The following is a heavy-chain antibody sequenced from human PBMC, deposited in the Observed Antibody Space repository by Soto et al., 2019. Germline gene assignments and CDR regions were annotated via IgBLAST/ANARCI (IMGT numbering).Heavy chain of an antibody. Sequence: QVQLVQSGAEVKKPGSSVKVSCKASGGTFSSYAISWVRQAPGQGLEWMGGIIPIFGTANYAQKFQGRVTITADESTSTDYMELSSLRSEDTAVYYCARIVVPAAREHYYYGMDVWGQGTTVTVSS. CDR3: ARIVVPAAREHYYYGMDV. CDR2: IIPIFGTA. CDR1: GGTFSSYA. V-gene: IGHV1-69*01. J-gene: IGHJ6*02. D-gene: IGHD2-2*01.